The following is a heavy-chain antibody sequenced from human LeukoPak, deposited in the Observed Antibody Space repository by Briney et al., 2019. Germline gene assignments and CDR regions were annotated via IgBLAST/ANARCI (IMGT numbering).Heavy chain of an antibody. CDR3: ARLARGRWFDP. V-gene: IGHV4-59*08. Sequence: SETLSLTCNVSGDSIRNYYWSWIRQTPGKGLEWIGHIYDSGSTNYNPSLKSRVTISVDTSKNQFSLKVSSVTAADTAAYYCARLARGRWFDPWGQGTLVTVSS. CDR1: GDSIRNYY. J-gene: IGHJ5*02. D-gene: IGHD6-6*01. CDR2: IYDSGST.